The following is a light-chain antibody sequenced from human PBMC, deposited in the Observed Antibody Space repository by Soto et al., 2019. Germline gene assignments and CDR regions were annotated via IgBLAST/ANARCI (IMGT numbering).Light chain of an antibody. J-gene: IGLJ3*02. CDR1: SGNNASAY. Sequence: NFMLTQPHSVSQSPGKTVTISYTRSSGNNASAYVQWYQQRPGSAPTTVIYEDDQRPSGVPDRFSGSIDSSSNSASLTISGLKTEDEADYYCQSFDSNNPWVFGGGTKVTVL. V-gene: IGLV6-57*04. CDR2: EDD. CDR3: QSFDSNNPWV.